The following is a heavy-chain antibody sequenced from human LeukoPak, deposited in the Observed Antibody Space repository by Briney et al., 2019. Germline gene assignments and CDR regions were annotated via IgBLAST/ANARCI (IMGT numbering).Heavy chain of an antibody. V-gene: IGHV1-2*02. Sequence: ASVKVSCKASGYTFTSYGISWVRQAPGQGLEWMGWINPNSGGTNYAQKFQGRVTMTRDTSISTAYMELSRLRSDDTAVYYCARDREWLGHFDYWGQGTLVTVSS. CDR2: INPNSGGT. D-gene: IGHD6-19*01. CDR1: GYTFTSYG. CDR3: ARDREWLGHFDY. J-gene: IGHJ4*02.